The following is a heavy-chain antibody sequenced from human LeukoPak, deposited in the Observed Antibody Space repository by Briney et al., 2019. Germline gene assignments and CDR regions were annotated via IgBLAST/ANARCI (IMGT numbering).Heavy chain of an antibody. CDR3: ARGGDCTSTRSCCGYHRMDD. V-gene: IGHV4-59*01. Sequence: PSETLSLTCTVSGGSISSYYWSWIRQPPGKGLEWIGYIYYSGNTNYNPSLKSRVTISVDTSKNQFSLKVSSVSDADTAVYYCARGGDCTSTRSCCGYHRMDDWGQGTKVTVFS. CDR2: IYYSGNT. D-gene: IGHD2-2*01. J-gene: IGHJ6*02. CDR1: GGSISSYY.